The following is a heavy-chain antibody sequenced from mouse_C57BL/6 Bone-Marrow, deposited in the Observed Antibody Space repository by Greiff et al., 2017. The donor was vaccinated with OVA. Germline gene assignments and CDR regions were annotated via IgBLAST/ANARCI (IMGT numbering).Heavy chain of an antibody. CDR2: ISPGGSYT. Sequence: EVHLVESGGGLVKPGGSLQLSCAASGFTFSSYAMSWVRQTPAKRLEWVATISPGGSYTFYPDNVKGRFTISRDNAKNNLYLQMSHLKSEDTAMYYCARVEGLPFAYWGQGTLGTVSA. CDR1: GFTFSSYA. J-gene: IGHJ3*01. D-gene: IGHD2-2*01. CDR3: ARVEGLPFAY. V-gene: IGHV5-4*01.